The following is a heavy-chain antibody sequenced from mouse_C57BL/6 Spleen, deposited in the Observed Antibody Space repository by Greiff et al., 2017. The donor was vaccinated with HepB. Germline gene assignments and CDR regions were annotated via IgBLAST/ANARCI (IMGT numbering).Heavy chain of an antibody. CDR1: GYTFTSYW. CDR3: ATPYDYDETFDY. Sequence: VQLQQPGAELVKPGASVKMSCKASGYTFTSYWITWVKQRPGQGLEWIGDIYPGSGSTNSNEKFKSKATLTVDTSSSTAYLQLSSLPSEDPAVYYCATPYDYDETFDYWGQGTTLTVSS. CDR2: IYPGSGST. D-gene: IGHD2-4*01. J-gene: IGHJ2*01. V-gene: IGHV1-55*01.